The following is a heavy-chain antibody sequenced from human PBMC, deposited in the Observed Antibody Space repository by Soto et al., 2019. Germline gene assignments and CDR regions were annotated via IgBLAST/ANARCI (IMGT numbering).Heavy chain of an antibody. V-gene: IGHV3-23*01. CDR1: GFTFSSYA. D-gene: IGHD6-19*01. CDR3: AKDVHYGWGVVEYFQH. J-gene: IGHJ1*01. CDR2: ISGSGGST. Sequence: EVQLLESGGGLVQPGGSLRLSCAASGFTFSSYAMRWVRQAPGKGLEWVSAISGSGGSTYYADSVKGRFTISRDNSKNTLYQQMNCLRAEDTAVYYGAKDVHYGWGVVEYFQHWGQGTLVTVS.